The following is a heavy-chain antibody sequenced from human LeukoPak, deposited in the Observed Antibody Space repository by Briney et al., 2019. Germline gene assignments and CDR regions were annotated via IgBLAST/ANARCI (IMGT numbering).Heavy chain of an antibody. D-gene: IGHD3-10*01. CDR2: INHSGST. CDR1: GGSFSGYY. J-gene: IGHJ1*01. V-gene: IGHV4-34*01. CDR3: AGRPRGVSIKYFQH. Sequence: SETLSLTCAVYGGSFSGYYWSWLRQPPGKGLEWIGEINHSGSTNYNPSLKSRVTISVDTSKNPFSLKLSSVTAADTAVYYCAGRPRGVSIKYFQHWGQGTLVTVSS.